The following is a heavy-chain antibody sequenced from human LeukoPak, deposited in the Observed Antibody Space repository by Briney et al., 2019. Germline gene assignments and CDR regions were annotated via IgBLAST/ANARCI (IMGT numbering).Heavy chain of an antibody. CDR3: ARDTGRGYSGYDPGDY. D-gene: IGHD5-12*01. Sequence: ASVKVSCKASGYTFTSYGISWVRQAPGQGLEWMGWISAYNGNTNYAQKLQGRVTMTTDTSTSTAYMELSSLRSEDTAVYYCARDTGRGYSGYDPGDYWGQGTLVTVSS. CDR1: GYTFTSYG. J-gene: IGHJ4*02. CDR2: ISAYNGNT. V-gene: IGHV1-18*01.